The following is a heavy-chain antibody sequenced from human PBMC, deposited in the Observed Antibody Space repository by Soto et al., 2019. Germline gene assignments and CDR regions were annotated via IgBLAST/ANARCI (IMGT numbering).Heavy chain of an antibody. D-gene: IGHD3-22*01. CDR1: GDSVSSNSAA. V-gene: IGHV6-1*01. J-gene: IGHJ5*02. Sequence: SQTLSLTCAISGDSVSSNSAAWNWIRQSPSRGLEWLGRTYYRSQWYSDYAVAVKGRITINPDTSKNQFSLQLNSVTPEDTAVYYCARDDAALYDSSGYYYGWFDPWGQGTLVTVSS. CDR3: ARDDAALYDSSGYYYGWFDP. CDR2: TYYRSQWYS.